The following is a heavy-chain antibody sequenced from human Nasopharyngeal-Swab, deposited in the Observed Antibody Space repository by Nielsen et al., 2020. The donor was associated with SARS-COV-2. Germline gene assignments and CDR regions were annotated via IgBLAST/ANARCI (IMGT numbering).Heavy chain of an antibody. D-gene: IGHD3-3*01. V-gene: IGHV3-30-3*01. CDR2: ISYDGSNK. Sequence: GGSLRLSCAASGFTFSSYAMHWVRQAPGKGLEWVAVISYDGSNKYYADSVKGRFTISRDNSKNTLYLQMNSLRAEDTAVYYCARGRITIFDPYYGMDVWGQGTTVTVSS. CDR1: GFTFSSYA. J-gene: IGHJ6*02. CDR3: ARGRITIFDPYYGMDV.